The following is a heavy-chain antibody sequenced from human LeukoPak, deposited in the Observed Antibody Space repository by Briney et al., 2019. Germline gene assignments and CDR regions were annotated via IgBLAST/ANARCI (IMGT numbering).Heavy chain of an antibody. V-gene: IGHV4-34*01. D-gene: IGHD3-22*01. CDR3: GYYDSSGYVDY. CDR1: GESFSGYY. J-gene: IGHJ4*02. Sequence: SETLSLTCAVYGESFSGYYWSWIRQPPGKGLEWIGEINHSGSTNYNPSLKSRVTISVDTSKNQFSLKLSSVTAADTAVYYCGYYDSSGYVDYWGQGTLVTVSS. CDR2: INHSGST.